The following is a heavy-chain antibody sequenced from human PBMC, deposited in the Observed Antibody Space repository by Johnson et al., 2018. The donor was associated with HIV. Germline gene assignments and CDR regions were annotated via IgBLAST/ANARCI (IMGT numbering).Heavy chain of an antibody. V-gene: IGHV3-30*18. D-gene: IGHD5-24*01. CDR2: ISYDGSKK. CDR1: GFTFSSYG. CDR3: AKDIGDGYNRWGAFDI. Sequence: VRLVESGGGVVQPGRSLRLSCAASGFTFSSYGMHWVRQAPGKGLEWVAVISYDGSKKYYADSVKGRFTISRDNSKNTLYLQMNSLRAEDTAVYYCAKDIGDGYNRWGAFDIWGQGTMVTVSS. J-gene: IGHJ3*02.